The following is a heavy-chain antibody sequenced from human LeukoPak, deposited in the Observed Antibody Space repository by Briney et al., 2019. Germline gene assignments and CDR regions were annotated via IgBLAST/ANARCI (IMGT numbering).Heavy chain of an antibody. Sequence: GGSLRLSCAASGFTFSSYSMNWVRQAPGKGLEWVSCIRSSSSYIYYADSVKGRFTISRDNAKNTLYLQMNSLRAEDTAVYYCTRERVGYQLISKREVYHFDYWGQGILVTVSS. D-gene: IGHD2-2*01. J-gene: IGHJ4*02. CDR1: GFTFSSYS. CDR3: TRERVGYQLISKREVYHFDY. CDR2: IRSSSSYI. V-gene: IGHV3-21*01.